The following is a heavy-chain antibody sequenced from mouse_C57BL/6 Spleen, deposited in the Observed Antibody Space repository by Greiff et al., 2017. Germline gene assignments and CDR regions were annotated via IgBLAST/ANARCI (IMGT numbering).Heavy chain of an antibody. CDR1: GFTFSNYW. J-gene: IGHJ2*01. CDR3: TDLTTALDY. CDR2: IRLKSDNYAT. D-gene: IGHD1-2*01. V-gene: IGHV6-3*01. Sequence: EVKLVESGGGLVQPGGSMKLSCVASGFTFSNYWMNWVRQSPEKGLEWVAQIRLKSDNYATHYAESVKGRFTISRDDSKSSVYLQMNNLRAEDTGIYYCTDLTTALDYWGQGTTLTVSS.